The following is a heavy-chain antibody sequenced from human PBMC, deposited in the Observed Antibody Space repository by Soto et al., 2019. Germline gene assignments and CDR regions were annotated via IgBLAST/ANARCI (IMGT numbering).Heavy chain of an antibody. CDR2: ISSSSSYI. CDR1: GLTFSSYS. Sequence: GGSMILSCTAAGLTFSSYSMNWVRQAPGKGLEWVSSISSSSSYIYYADSVKGRFTISRDNAKNSLYLQMNSLRAEDTAVYYCARELKGWFDPWGQGTLVTVS. V-gene: IGHV3-21*01. J-gene: IGHJ5*02. CDR3: ARELKGWFDP.